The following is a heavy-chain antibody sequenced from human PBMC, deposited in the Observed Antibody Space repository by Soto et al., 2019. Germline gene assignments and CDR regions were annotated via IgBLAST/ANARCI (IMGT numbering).Heavy chain of an antibody. D-gene: IGHD1-26*01. V-gene: IGHV1-2*02. CDR1: GYSFTDYY. CDR2: INPKSGGI. Sequence: ASVKVSCKASGYSFTDYYMHWVRQAPGQGPEWLGWINPKSGGINYAQKFQGRVTMTRDTSITTAYMEMTMLTSDDTAVYDCARDPVGATKEFEPWRQGALVNVSS. CDR3: ARDPVGATKEFEP. J-gene: IGHJ5*02.